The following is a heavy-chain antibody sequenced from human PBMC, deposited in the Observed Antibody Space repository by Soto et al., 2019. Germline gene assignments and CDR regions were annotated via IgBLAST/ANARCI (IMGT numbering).Heavy chain of an antibody. V-gene: IGHV1-3*01. Sequence: GSVKVSCKASGYTFTSYAMHWVRQAPGQRLEWMGWINAGNGNTKYSQKFQGRVTITRDTSASTAYVELSSLRSEDTAVYYCARDMGFGLSDYWGQGTLVTVSS. CDR1: GYTFTSYA. J-gene: IGHJ4*02. D-gene: IGHD3-10*01. CDR3: ARDMGFGLSDY. CDR2: INAGNGNT.